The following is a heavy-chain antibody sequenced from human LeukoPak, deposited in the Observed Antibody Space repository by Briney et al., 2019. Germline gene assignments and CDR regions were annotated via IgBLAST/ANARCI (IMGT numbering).Heavy chain of an antibody. CDR3: ARGKWNDASDY. Sequence: PSETLSLTCTVSGASISGSTYSWGWIRQPPGKGPEWIGSIYYSGSTYYNPSLESRVTISVDTSKNQFSLKLSPVTAADTAVYYCARGKWNDASDYWGQGTLVTVSS. V-gene: IGHV4-39*07. D-gene: IGHD1-1*01. CDR2: IYYSGST. CDR1: GASISGSTYS. J-gene: IGHJ4*02.